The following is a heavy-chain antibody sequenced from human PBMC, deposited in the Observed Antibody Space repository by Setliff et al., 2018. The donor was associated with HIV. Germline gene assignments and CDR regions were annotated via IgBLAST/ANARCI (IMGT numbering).Heavy chain of an antibody. Sequence: LSETLSLTCAVSGASISSGNWWSWVRQSPGKGLEWIGGIFHTGSTNYNPSLKSRVTISVDTSKNHFSLNVSSLTAADTALYFCARLMPNWDYFDYWGQGTQVTAPQ. V-gene: IGHV4-4*02. CDR3: ARLMPNWDYFDY. CDR1: GASISSGNW. CDR2: IFHTGST. J-gene: IGHJ4*02. D-gene: IGHD2-2*01.